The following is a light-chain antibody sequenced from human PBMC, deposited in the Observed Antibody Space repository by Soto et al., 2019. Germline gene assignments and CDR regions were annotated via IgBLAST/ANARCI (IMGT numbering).Light chain of an antibody. V-gene: IGKV1-9*01. CDR2: AAS. CDR3: QRFNTYPFT. Sequence: DIQLTQSTSFLSASVGDRVTITCRASQGISSYLAWYQQKPGKAPKLLIYAASTLQSGVPSRFSGSRSGTEFTLTISSLQPEDFLISYCQRFNTYPFTFGPGTKVYIK. J-gene: IGKJ3*01. CDR1: QGISSY.